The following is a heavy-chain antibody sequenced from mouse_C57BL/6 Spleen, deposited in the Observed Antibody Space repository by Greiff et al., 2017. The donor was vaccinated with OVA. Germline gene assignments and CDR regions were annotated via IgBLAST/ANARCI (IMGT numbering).Heavy chain of an antibody. CDR3: VSPIITTVVVRYAMDY. CDR2: IRSKSNNYAT. D-gene: IGHD1-1*01. CDR1: GFSFNTYA. V-gene: IGHV10-1*01. Sequence: EVQLVESGGGLVQPKGSLKLSCAASGFSFNTYAMNWVRQAPGKGLEWVARIRSKSNNYATYYADSVKDRFTISRDDSESMLYLQMNNSKTEDTAMYYCVSPIITTVVVRYAMDYWGQGTSVTVSS. J-gene: IGHJ4*01.